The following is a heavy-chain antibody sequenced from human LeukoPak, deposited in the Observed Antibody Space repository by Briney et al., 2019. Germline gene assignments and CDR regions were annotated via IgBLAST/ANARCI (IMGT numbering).Heavy chain of an antibody. CDR2: INPNSGGT. D-gene: IGHD3-22*01. Sequence: ASVKVSCKASGYTFTEYFMHWVGQAPGQGREWMGWINPNSGGTNYAQKFQGRVTNTRETAKRTAYMELSRLRSDDTAVYYFARDWYLSYDGSGEGDYWGQGTLVTVSS. V-gene: IGHV1-2*02. CDR3: ARDWYLSYDGSGEGDY. J-gene: IGHJ4*02. CDR1: GYTFTEYF.